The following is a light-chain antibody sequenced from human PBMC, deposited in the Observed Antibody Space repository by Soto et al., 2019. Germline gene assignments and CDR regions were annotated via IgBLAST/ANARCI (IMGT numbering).Light chain of an antibody. CDR3: AAWDDSLNGYV. CDR2: INS. J-gene: IGLJ1*01. Sequence: QSVLTQPPSASGTPGQRVTISCSGSSSNIGSNTVNWFQHLPGTAPQLLIYINSQRPSGVPDRFSGSKSGTSASLAISGLQSEDEADYYCAAWDDSLNGYVFGTGTKLTVL. V-gene: IGLV1-44*01. CDR1: SSNIGSNT.